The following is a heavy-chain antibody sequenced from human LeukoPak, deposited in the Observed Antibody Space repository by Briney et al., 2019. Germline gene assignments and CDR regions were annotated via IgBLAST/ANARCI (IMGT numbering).Heavy chain of an antibody. CDR1: GGSISTYY. Sequence: SETLSLTCTVSGGSISTYYWNWIRQPPGKGLEWIGYIYHSGSTNYNPSLQSRVTISVDTSKNQFSLNLNSVTAADTAVYYCARGGAARLHIQNWGQGTLVTVSS. V-gene: IGHV4-59*01. CDR3: ARGGAARLHIQN. CDR2: IYHSGST. D-gene: IGHD6-6*01. J-gene: IGHJ1*01.